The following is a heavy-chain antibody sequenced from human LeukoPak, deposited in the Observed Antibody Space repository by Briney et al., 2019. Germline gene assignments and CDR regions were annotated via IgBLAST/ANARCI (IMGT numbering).Heavy chain of an antibody. CDR1: GGSISSYY. D-gene: IGHD2-2*03. V-gene: IGHV4-59*12. J-gene: IGHJ5*02. CDR2: IHYSGST. CDR3: ARLLRVGYCSTTTCNWFDP. Sequence: SETLSLTCTVSGGSISSYYWSWIRQPPGKGLEWIGYIHYSGSTNYNPSLKSRGTKSVDTSKNQFSLKLSSVTAADTAVYYCARLLRVGYCSTTTCNWFDPWGQGTLVTVSS.